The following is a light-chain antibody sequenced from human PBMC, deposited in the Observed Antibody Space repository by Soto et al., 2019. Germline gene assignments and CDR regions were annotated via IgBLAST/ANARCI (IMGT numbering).Light chain of an antibody. CDR1: SSDIGGFNY. V-gene: IGLV2-14*01. CDR3: SSYTSSSTLIL. Sequence: SVLTQAASVSGSPGQSITISCTGTSSDIGGFNYVSWYQQHPGKAPKLIISEVNNRPSGVSNRFSGSKSGNTASLTISGLQAEDEADYYCSSYTSSSTLILFGGGTKLTVL. CDR2: EVN. J-gene: IGLJ3*02.